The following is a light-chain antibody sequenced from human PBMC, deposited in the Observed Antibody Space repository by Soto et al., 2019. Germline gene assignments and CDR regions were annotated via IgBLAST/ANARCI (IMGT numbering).Light chain of an antibody. CDR1: SGHSSYA. V-gene: IGLV4-69*01. J-gene: IGLJ3*02. Sequence: QPVLTQSPSASASLGASVKLTCTLSSGHSSYAIAWHQQQPEKGPRYLMKLNSDGSHSKGDGIPDRFSGSSSGAERYLTISSRQSEDEADYYCQTWSAGIQVFGGGTKLPVL. CDR2: LNSDGSH. CDR3: QTWSAGIQV.